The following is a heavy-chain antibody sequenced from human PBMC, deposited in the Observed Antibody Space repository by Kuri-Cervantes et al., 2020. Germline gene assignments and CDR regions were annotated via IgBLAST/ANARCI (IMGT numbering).Heavy chain of an antibody. CDR1: GLTFSNHG. D-gene: IGHD1-26*01. V-gene: IGHV3-30*03. CDR3: AIAWELPTFDY. CDR2: ISYDGTNK. J-gene: IGHJ4*02. Sequence: GESLKISCAASGLTFSNHGMSWVRQAPGKGLEWVAVISYDGTNKYYADSVKGRFTISKDNSKNTLYLQMNSLRAEDTAVYYCAIAWELPTFDYWGQGTLVTVSS.